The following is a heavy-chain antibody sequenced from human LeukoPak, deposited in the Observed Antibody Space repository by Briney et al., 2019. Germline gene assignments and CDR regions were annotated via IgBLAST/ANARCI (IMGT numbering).Heavy chain of an antibody. CDR2: IRYDGSNK. CDR3: AKDRIAAAGIPPGYYYYYYMDV. CDR1: GFTFSSYG. J-gene: IGHJ6*03. Sequence: PGGSLRLSCAASGFTFSSYGISWVRQAPGKGLEWVAFIRYDGSNKYYADSVKGRFTISRDNSKNTLYLQMNSLRAEDTAVYYCAKDRIAAAGIPPGYYYYYYMDVWGKGTTVTISS. D-gene: IGHD6-13*01. V-gene: IGHV3-30*02.